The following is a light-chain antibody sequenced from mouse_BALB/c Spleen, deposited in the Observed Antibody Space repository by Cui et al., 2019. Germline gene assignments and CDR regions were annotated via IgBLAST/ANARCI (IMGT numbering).Light chain of an antibody. CDR2: ATS. J-gene: IGKJ4*01. Sequence: QFVIPHFPAILCSSPGEKVTMTCSASSSVSYMHWYQQKPGSSPKPWIYATSNLASGVPARFSGSGSGTSYSLTISRMEAEDAATYYCQQWSSNPPTFGSGTKLEIK. CDR3: QQWSSNPPT. CDR1: SSVSY. V-gene: IGKV4-72*01.